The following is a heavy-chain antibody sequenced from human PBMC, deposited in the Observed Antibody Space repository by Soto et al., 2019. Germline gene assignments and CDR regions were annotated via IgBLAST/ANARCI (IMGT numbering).Heavy chain of an antibody. Sequence: GGSLRLSCAAFGFTFSSYAMSWVRQAPGKGLEWVSAISGSGGSTYYADSVKGRFTISRDNSKNTLYLQMNSLRAEDTAVYYCAGKGGEDYYYYMDVWGKGTTVTVSS. D-gene: IGHD2-15*01. CDR3: AGKGGEDYYYYMDV. CDR1: GFTFSSYA. V-gene: IGHV3-23*01. J-gene: IGHJ6*03. CDR2: ISGSGGST.